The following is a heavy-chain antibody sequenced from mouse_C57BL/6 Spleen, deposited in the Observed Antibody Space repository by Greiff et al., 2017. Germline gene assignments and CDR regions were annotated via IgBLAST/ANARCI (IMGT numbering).Heavy chain of an antibody. J-gene: IGHJ4*01. V-gene: IGHV2-6*03. Sequence: VMLVESGPGLVAPSQSLSITCTVSGFSLTSYGVHWVRQPPGKGLEWLVVIWSDGSTTYNSALKSRLSISKDNSKSQVFLKMNSLQTDDTAMYYCARGWDYYGSNYAMDYWGQGTSVTVSS. CDR1: GFSLTSYG. D-gene: IGHD1-1*01. CDR2: IWSDGST. CDR3: ARGWDYYGSNYAMDY.